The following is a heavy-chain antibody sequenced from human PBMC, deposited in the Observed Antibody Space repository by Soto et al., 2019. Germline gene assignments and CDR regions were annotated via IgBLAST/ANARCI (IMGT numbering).Heavy chain of an antibody. J-gene: IGHJ4*02. Sequence: QVQLVESGGGVVQPGRSLRLSCAASGFTFSSYGMHWVRQAPGKGLQWVAVISYDGSNRYYADSVKGRFTISRDNSKNTLYLQMNSLRAEDTAVYYCANDARRLPLDYWGQGTLVTVSS. CDR1: GFTFSSYG. CDR3: ANDARRLPLDY. V-gene: IGHV3-30*18. D-gene: IGHD6-25*01. CDR2: ISYDGSNR.